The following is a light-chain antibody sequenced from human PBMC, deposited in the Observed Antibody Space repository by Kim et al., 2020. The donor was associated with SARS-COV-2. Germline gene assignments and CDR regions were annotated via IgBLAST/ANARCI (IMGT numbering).Light chain of an antibody. J-gene: IGKJ2*01. Sequence: SAPMNCKSRQRVLYSSSNKNYLAWYHQKQGRPPKVLIYWASTREYGVPHRFSGSGSGTDFTLTLSSLQAQDVAVYYCQQYFRPPYAFGQGTKLEI. CDR3: QQYFRPPYA. CDR1: QRVLYSSSNKNY. CDR2: WAS. V-gene: IGKV4-1*01.